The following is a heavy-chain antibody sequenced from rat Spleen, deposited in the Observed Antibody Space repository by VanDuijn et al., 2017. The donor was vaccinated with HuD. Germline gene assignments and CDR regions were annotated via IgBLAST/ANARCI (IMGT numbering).Heavy chain of an antibody. Sequence: QVQLKESGPGLVQPSQTLSLTCTVSGFSLTNYHVSWVRQPPGKSLVWMGIIWAGGGTNHNSAVQSRLSISRDTSKSQVFLKMNSLQPEDTGTYYCARHLREASGVMDVWGQGASVTVSS. CDR1: GFSLTNYH. D-gene: IGHD4-3*01. J-gene: IGHJ4*01. CDR3: ARHLREASGVMDV. CDR2: IWAGGGT. V-gene: IGHV2-43*01.